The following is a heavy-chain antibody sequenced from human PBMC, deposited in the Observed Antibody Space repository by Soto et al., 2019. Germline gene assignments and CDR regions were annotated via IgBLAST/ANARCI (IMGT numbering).Heavy chain of an antibody. CDR1: GFTSNNYG. CDR3: AKDRVALAGLGFVDN. V-gene: IGHV3-30*18. J-gene: IGHJ4*02. Sequence: QVQLVESGGGVVQPGRSLRLSCAASGFTSNNYGIHWVRQAPGKGLEWVAFISFDGSKKYYPDSVKGRFTISRDNSNSTLYLQLDSLRAEDTAVYYCAKDRVALAGLGFVDNWGQGTLVTVSS. CDR2: ISFDGSKK. D-gene: IGHD6-19*01.